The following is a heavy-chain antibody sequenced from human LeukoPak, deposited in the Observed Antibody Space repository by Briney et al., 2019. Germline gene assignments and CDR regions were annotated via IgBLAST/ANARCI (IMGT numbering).Heavy chain of an antibody. CDR1: GGSISSGGYS. CDR2: IYYSGST. CDR3: GRVATMVRGVNYYYYYMDV. D-gene: IGHD3-10*01. Sequence: SETLSLTCAVSGGSISSGGYSWSWIRQPPGTGLEWIGYIYYSGSTYYNPSLKSRVTISVDTSKNQFSLKLSSVTAADTAVYYCGRVATMVRGVNYYYYYMDVWGKGTTVTVSS. V-gene: IGHV4-30-4*07. J-gene: IGHJ6*03.